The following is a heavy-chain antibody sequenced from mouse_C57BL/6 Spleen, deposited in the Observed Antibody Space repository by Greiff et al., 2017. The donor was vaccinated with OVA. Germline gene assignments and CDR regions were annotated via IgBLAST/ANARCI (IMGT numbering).Heavy chain of an antibody. D-gene: IGHD2-1*01. Sequence: VQLQQPGTELVKPGASVKLSCKASGYTFTSYWMHWVKQRPGQGLEWIGNINPSNGGTNYNEKFKSKATLTVDKSSSTAYMQLSSLTSEDSAVYYCARTEGYGKTPFAYWGQGTLVTVSA. CDR1: GYTFTSYW. CDR3: ARTEGYGKTPFAY. V-gene: IGHV1-53*01. CDR2: INPSNGGT. J-gene: IGHJ3*01.